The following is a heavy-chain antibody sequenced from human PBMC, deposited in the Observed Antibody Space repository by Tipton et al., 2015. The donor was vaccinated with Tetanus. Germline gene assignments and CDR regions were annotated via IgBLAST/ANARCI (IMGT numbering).Heavy chain of an antibody. CDR3: AREDYFDISAFDI. CDR2: IYHRGST. Sequence: TLSLTCTVSGGSISSGGYYWTWIRQHPGKGLEWIGNIYHRGSTYYNPSLKSRVTISADTTKNLFSLKLRSVTAADAAVYYCAREDYFDISAFDIWGQGTMVTVSS. J-gene: IGHJ3*02. CDR1: GGSISSGGYY. D-gene: IGHD2/OR15-2a*01. V-gene: IGHV4-31*03.